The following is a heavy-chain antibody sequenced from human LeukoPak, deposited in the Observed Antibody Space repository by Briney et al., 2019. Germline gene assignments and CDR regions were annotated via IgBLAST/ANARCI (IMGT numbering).Heavy chain of an antibody. Sequence: GSTYYADSVKGRFTISRDNSKNTLYLQMNSLRAEDTAVYYCAKDLLGIAAAELAPGYFDYWGQGTLVTVSS. J-gene: IGHJ4*02. D-gene: IGHD6-13*01. CDR3: AKDLLGIAAAELAPGYFDY. V-gene: IGHV3-23*01. CDR2: GST.